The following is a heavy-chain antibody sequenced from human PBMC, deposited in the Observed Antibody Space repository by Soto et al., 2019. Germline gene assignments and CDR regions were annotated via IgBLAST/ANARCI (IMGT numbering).Heavy chain of an antibody. V-gene: IGHV4-39*01. J-gene: IGHJ5*02. Sequence: PSETLSLTCTVSRGSISSGTNYWAWIRQPPGKGLEWIANIYYSGSTFYNPSPKSRVTISLDTSKNQFSLKLRSVTAADTAVYYLSRNEGGWYFGPWGPGTLVTVSS. CDR1: RGSISSGTNY. CDR2: IYYSGST. D-gene: IGHD3-16*01. CDR3: SRNEGGWYFGP.